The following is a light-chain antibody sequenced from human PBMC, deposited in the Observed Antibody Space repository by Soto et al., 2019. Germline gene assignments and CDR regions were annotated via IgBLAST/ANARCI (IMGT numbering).Light chain of an antibody. CDR2: GAS. CDR1: QNIDNW. CDR3: QQADRSPHT. Sequence: DIQMTQSPSLVSASIGDRVTITCRASQNIDNWLAWYQQKPGRAPKLLISGASTLQTGVPSRFSASGSGTEFTLTISSLQPEDFATYYCQQADRSPHTFGQGTKLEIK. V-gene: IGKV1-12*01. J-gene: IGKJ2*01.